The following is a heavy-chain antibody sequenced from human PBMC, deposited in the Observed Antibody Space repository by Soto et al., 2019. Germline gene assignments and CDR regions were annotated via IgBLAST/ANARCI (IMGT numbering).Heavy chain of an antibody. V-gene: IGHV3-30*18. D-gene: IGHD3-22*01. Sequence: PEGSLRLSCAVSGFTFSSYGMHWVRQAPGKGLVWGAVISYDGSNKYYAYSVKGRFTISRDNSKNTLYLQMNSLRAEDTAVYYCAKDSSGSHYFEYWGQGILVTLSS. CDR1: GFTFSSYG. CDR2: ISYDGSNK. J-gene: IGHJ4*02. CDR3: AKDSSGSHYFEY.